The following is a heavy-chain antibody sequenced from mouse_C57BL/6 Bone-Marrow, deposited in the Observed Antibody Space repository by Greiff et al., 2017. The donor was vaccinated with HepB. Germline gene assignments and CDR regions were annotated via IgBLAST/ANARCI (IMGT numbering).Heavy chain of an antibody. D-gene: IGHD1-1*01. Sequence: VMLVESGPGLVQPSQSLSITCTVSGFSLTSYGVHWVRQSPGKGLEWLGVIWSGGSTDYNAAFISRLSISKDNSKSHVFFKMNSLQADDTAIYYCARKPGSSYGWFAYWGQGTLVTVSA. J-gene: IGHJ3*01. CDR1: GFSLTSYG. CDR2: IWSGGST. V-gene: IGHV2-2*01. CDR3: ARKPGSSYGWFAY.